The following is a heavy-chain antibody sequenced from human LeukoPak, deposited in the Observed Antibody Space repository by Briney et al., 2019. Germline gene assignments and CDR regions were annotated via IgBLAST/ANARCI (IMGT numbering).Heavy chain of an antibody. Sequence: GGSLRLSCAASGFTFDDYAMHWVRQAPGKGLEWVSGISWNSGSTGYADSVKGRFTISRDSAKNSLYLQMNSLRPEDTALYYCAKMRGGDYYYYGMDVWGQGTTVTVSS. V-gene: IGHV3-9*01. J-gene: IGHJ6*02. D-gene: IGHD3-10*01. CDR2: ISWNSGST. CDR3: AKMRGGDYYYYGMDV. CDR1: GFTFDDYA.